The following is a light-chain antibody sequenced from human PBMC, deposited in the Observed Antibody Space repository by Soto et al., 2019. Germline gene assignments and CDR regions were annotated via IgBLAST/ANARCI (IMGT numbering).Light chain of an antibody. CDR2: GNS. J-gene: IGLJ2*01. CDR3: QSYDSSLSALVV. V-gene: IGLV1-40*01. CDR1: SSNIGAGYD. Sequence: QSVLTQPPSVSGAPGQRVTISCTGSSSNIGAGYDVHWYQQLPGTAPKLLIYGNSNRPSGVPDRFSGSKYGTSASLAITGLQVEEEADYYCQSYDSSLSALVVCGGGTKLTVL.